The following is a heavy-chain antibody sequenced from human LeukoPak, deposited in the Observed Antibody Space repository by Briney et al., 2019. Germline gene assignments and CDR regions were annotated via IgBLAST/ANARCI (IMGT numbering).Heavy chain of an antibody. D-gene: IGHD6-13*01. Sequence: GGSLRLSCAASGFTFSSYAMSWVRPAPGKGLEWVSAISGSGGSTYYADSVKGRFTISRDNSKNTLYLQMNSLRAEDTAVYYCAKMGSAAGYFDYWGQGTLVTVSS. CDR1: GFTFSSYA. CDR2: ISGSGGST. CDR3: AKMGSAAGYFDY. J-gene: IGHJ4*02. V-gene: IGHV3-23*01.